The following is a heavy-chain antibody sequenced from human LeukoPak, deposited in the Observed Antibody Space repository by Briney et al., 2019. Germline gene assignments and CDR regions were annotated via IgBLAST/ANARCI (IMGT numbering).Heavy chain of an antibody. CDR3: AKDMDYYGSGSYYNLYYGMDV. D-gene: IGHD3-10*01. J-gene: IGHJ6*04. CDR1: GFTFDDYA. CDR2: ISWDGGST. Sequence: GGSLRLSCAASGFTFDDYAMHWVRQAPGKGLEWVSLISWDGGSTYYADSVKGRSTISRDNSKNSLYLQMNSLRAEDTALYYCAKDMDYYGSGSYYNLYYGMDVWGKGTTVTVSS. V-gene: IGHV3-43D*04.